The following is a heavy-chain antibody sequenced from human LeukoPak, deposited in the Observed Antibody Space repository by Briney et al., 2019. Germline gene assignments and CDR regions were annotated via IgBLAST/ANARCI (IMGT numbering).Heavy chain of an antibody. D-gene: IGHD6-19*01. CDR2: IRNKANGGTT. CDR1: GFTFSDYA. J-gene: IGHJ3*02. V-gene: IGHV3-49*04. CDR3: SRFYSSGWASGAFDI. Sequence: GGSLRLFRRTSGFTFSDYAVSCVRQAPGKGLVWIGFIRNKANGGTTEYAASVKGRFTISRDDSKTIAHLQMSSLKTEDTAVYYCSRFYSSGWASGAFDIWGQGTMVTVSS.